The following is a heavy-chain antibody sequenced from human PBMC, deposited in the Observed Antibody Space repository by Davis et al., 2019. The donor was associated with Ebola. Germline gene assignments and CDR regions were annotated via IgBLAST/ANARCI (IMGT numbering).Heavy chain of an antibody. Sequence: GESLKISCKGSGYSFTSYWIGWVRQMPGKGLEWMGIIYPGDSDTRYSPSFQGQVTISADTSINTAYLQWNSLKTSDTAMYYCARRNHYDFWSGYLIWGQGTLVTVSS. V-gene: IGHV5-51*01. CDR2: IYPGDSDT. J-gene: IGHJ4*02. D-gene: IGHD3-3*01. CDR3: ARRNHYDFWSGYLI. CDR1: GYSFTSYW.